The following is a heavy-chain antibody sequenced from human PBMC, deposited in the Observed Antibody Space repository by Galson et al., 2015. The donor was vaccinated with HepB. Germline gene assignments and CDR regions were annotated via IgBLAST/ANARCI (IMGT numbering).Heavy chain of an antibody. CDR3: ARARYYYGSHPFDY. J-gene: IGHJ4*02. CDR2: IIPILGIA. D-gene: IGHD3-10*01. V-gene: IGHV1-69*02. Sequence: SCKASGGTFSSYTISWVRQAPGQGLEWMGRIIPILGIANYAQKFQGRVTITADKSTSTAYMELSSLRSEDTAVYYCARARYYYGSHPFDYWGQGTLVTVSS. CDR1: GGTFSSYT.